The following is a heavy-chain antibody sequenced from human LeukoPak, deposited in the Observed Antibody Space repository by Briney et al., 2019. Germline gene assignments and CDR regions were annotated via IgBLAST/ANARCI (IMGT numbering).Heavy chain of an antibody. CDR2: IKQDGRET. Sequence: GGSLRLSCAASGYTFSIYWMNWVRQAPGKGLEWVASIKQDGRETYYMESVQGRFTISRDNDMNFLYLQLSSLRAEDTAVYYCTRENSGSLSLEYWGQGTLVTVSS. CDR1: GYTFSIYW. V-gene: IGHV3-7*01. D-gene: IGHD1-26*01. J-gene: IGHJ4*02. CDR3: TRENSGSLSLEY.